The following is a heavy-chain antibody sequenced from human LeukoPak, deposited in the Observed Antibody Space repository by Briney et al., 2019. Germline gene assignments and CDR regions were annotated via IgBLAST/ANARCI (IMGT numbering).Heavy chain of an antibody. D-gene: IGHD2-2*01. V-gene: IGHV3-11*01. Sequence: GGSLRLSCAASGFTFSDYYMGWIRQAPGKGLEWVSYISSSGSTIYYADSVKGRFTISRDNAKNSLYLQMNSLRAEDTAVYYCAREGVVPAAMLGSSGHYNWFDPWGQGTLVTVSS. CDR2: ISSSGSTI. CDR1: GFTFSDYY. J-gene: IGHJ5*02. CDR3: AREGVVPAAMLGSSGHYNWFDP.